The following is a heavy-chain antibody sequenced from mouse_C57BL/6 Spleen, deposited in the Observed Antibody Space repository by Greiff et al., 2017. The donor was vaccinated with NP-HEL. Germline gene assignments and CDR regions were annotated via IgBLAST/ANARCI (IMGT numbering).Heavy chain of an antibody. J-gene: IGHJ4*01. Sequence: VQLQQSGAELVKPGASVKISCKASGYAFSSYWMNWVKQRPGKGLEWIGQIYPGDGDTNYNGKFKGKATLTADKSSSTAYMQLSSLTTEDSAVYFYLYESHYAMDDWGQGTSVTVSS. CDR1: GYAFSSYW. D-gene: IGHD2-10*02. CDR2: IYPGDGDT. V-gene: IGHV1-80*01. CDR3: LYESHYAMDD.